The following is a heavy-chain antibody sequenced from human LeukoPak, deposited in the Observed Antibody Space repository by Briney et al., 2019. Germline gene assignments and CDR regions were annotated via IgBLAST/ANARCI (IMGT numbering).Heavy chain of an antibody. V-gene: IGHV3-33*01. D-gene: IGHD3-10*01. CDR3: AREIFGSGSYPDY. Sequence: GSLRLSCAASGFSFSTYAMHWVRQAPGKGXXXXXLIWHDASHTFYTDSVKGRFTISRDNSKNTVYLQMNSLGGEDTAVYYCAREIFGSGSYPDYWGQGTLVTVSS. CDR1: GFSFSTYA. CDR2: IWHDASHT. J-gene: IGHJ4*02.